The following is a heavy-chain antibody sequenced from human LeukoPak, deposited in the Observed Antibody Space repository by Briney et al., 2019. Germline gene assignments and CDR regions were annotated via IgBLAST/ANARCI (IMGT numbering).Heavy chain of an antibody. D-gene: IGHD1-26*01. V-gene: IGHV4-61*02. J-gene: IGHJ4*02. CDR2: IYTGGNT. Sequence: SETLSLTCTVSCGSINSGSYYGSWIRQPAGKGLEWIGRIYTGGNTNYNPSLKSRVTISVDTSKNQFSLKLSSLTAADTAVYYCVSGSLFDYWGQGTLVTVSS. CDR3: VSGSLFDY. CDR1: CGSINSGSYY.